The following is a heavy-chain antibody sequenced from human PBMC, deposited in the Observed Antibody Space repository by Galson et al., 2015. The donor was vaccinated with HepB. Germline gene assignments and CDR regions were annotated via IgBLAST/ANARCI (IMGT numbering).Heavy chain of an antibody. Sequence: SLRLSCAASGFTFDDYAMHWVRQAPGKGLERVSGISWNSGSIGYADSVKGRFTISRDSAKNSLYLQMNSLRAEDTALYYCAKDLCGSYAQQLCAFDYWGQGTLVTVSS. D-gene: IGHD3-16*01. J-gene: IGHJ4*02. V-gene: IGHV3-9*01. CDR2: ISWNSGSI. CDR3: AKDLCGSYAQQLCAFDY. CDR1: GFTFDDYA.